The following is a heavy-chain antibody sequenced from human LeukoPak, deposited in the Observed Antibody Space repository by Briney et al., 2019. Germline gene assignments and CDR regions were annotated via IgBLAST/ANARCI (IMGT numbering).Heavy chain of an antibody. CDR1: GYTFINHY. CDR3: SRTVNSWFDP. V-gene: IGHV1-46*01. D-gene: IGHD4-17*01. Sequence: ASVKISCKPSGYTFINHYTHWVRQAPGQGLEWMGVVRPGDGRTSYAQNFQGRVSMTTDTSTSTAYMELRSLRSEDTALYYCSRTVNSWFDPWGQGTPVTVAS. CDR2: VRPGDGRT. J-gene: IGHJ5*02.